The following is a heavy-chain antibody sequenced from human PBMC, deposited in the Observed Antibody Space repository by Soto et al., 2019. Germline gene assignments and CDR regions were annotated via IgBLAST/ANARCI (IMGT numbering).Heavy chain of an antibody. J-gene: IGHJ5*02. CDR2: ITPDGSGT. V-gene: IGHV3-74*01. CDR3: AKDHYDSSGYYPDP. D-gene: IGHD3-22*01. CDR1: GFTFTTYW. Sequence: EVQLVVSGGGLVQPGGSLRLSCAASGFTFTTYWMHWVRQGPGKGPVWVSRITPDGSGTNYADSVKGRFTISRDNAKNTVYLQMNSLRAEDTAVYYCAKDHYDSSGYYPDPWGQGTLVTVSS.